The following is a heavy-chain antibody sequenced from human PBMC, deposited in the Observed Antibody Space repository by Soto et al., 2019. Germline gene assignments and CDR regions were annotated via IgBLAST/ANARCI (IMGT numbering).Heavy chain of an antibody. Sequence: QVQLVQSGAEVKKPGSSVKVSCKASGGTFSSYAISWVRQAPGQGLEWMGGIIPIFGTANYAQKFQGRVTITAAESTSTASMELSSLRSEDTAVYYCARARAVGGDRYYYYGMDVWGQGTTVTVSS. CDR1: GGTFSSYA. V-gene: IGHV1-69*12. CDR2: IIPIFGTA. CDR3: ARARAVGGDRYYYYGMDV. J-gene: IGHJ6*02. D-gene: IGHD6-19*01.